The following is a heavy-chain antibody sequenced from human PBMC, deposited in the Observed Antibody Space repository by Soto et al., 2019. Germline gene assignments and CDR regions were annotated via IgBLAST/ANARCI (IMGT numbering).Heavy chain of an antibody. V-gene: IGHV1-2*02. D-gene: IGHD2-21*01. CDR1: GYTFTENQ. Sequence: GASVKVSCKASGYTFTENQIHWLRRAPGQRLQWLGRIDPKSGDTTFAPTFQGRVTMTRDTSTNTAYLELTRLTSDDTAIYYCARRHLLVCIRWCFDPWGLGTLVTVSS. CDR2: IDPKSGDT. CDR3: ARRHLLVCIRWCFDP. J-gene: IGHJ5*02.